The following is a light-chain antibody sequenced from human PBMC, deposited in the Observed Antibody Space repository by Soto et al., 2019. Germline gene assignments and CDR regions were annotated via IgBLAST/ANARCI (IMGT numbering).Light chain of an antibody. J-gene: IGKJ5*01. CDR3: QQNGSSPSP. CDR1: QSVRSTY. Sequence: EIVLTQSPATLSLSPGERATLSCGASQSVRSTYLAWCQQKPGLAPRLLMYDASSRATGIPDRFSGSGSGTDFTLIISRLEPEDCVVYDCQQNGSSPSPFGQGTRLEIK. V-gene: IGKV3D-20*01. CDR2: DAS.